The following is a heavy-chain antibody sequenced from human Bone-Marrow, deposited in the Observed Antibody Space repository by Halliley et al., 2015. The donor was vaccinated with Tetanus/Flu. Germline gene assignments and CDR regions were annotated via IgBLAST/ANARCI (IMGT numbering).Heavy chain of an antibody. V-gene: IGHV3-23*01. D-gene: IGHD4-17*01. CDR2: ISGSGANT. CDR1: GVVFSDYA. Sequence: SLRLSCSASGVVFSDYAMTWVRQAPGKGPELVASISGSGANTHYGDSVKGRFIVSRDNSRNTLYLQMNSLGGADTAIYYCAQEDDDSSRPAHWGRGTLVTVSS. J-gene: IGHJ4*02. CDR3: AQEDDDSSRPAH.